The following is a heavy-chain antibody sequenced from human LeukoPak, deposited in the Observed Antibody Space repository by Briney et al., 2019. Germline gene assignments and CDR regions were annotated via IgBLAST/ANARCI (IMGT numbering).Heavy chain of an antibody. Sequence: ASVKVPCKASGYTFTNYYIHWVRQAPGQGLEWMGIINPSGGSTNYAQKFQGRVTMTRDTSTSTVYMELSSLRSEDTAVYYCARDGIAARRGANYYGMDVWGQGTTVTVSS. CDR2: INPSGGST. J-gene: IGHJ6*02. CDR3: ARDGIAARRGANYYGMDV. D-gene: IGHD6-6*01. V-gene: IGHV1-46*01. CDR1: GYTFTNYY.